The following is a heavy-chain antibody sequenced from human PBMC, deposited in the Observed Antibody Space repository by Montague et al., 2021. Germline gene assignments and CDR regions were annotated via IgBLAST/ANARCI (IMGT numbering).Heavy chain of an antibody. CDR3: TFYKFRETPRGFDY. J-gene: IGHJ4*02. D-gene: IGHD3-10*01. V-gene: IGHV3-74*01. CDR2: ISTDGSST. CDR1: GLTFSSYW. Sequence: SLRLSCAASGLTFSSYWMHWVRQAPGEGLVWVSRISTDGSSTTYADSVKGRFTTSRDNAKNMLYLQMNSLRAEDTAVYYCTFYKFRETPRGFDYWGQGTLVTVSA.